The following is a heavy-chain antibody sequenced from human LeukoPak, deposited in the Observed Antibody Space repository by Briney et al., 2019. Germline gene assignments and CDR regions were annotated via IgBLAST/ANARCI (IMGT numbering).Heavy chain of an antibody. V-gene: IGHV3-53*05. CDR1: GFTVTGNY. Sequence: PGGSLRLSCAASGFTVTGNYMSWVRQAPGKGLEWVSVIYSGGSTYYADSVKGRFTISRDNSKNTLYLQMNSLRAEDTAVYYCAKEIHNYYFDYWGQGTLVTVSS. CDR3: AKEIHNYYFDY. CDR2: IYSGGST. J-gene: IGHJ4*02.